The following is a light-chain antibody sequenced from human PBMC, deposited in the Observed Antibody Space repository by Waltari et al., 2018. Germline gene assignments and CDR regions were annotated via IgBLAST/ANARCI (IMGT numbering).Light chain of an antibody. Sequence: QSALTQPASVSGSPGQSITISCTGTSSDVGGYNSVSWYQQHPGKAPKLMIYDVTSRPLGGSPRFSGSKSDNTASLTISGLQSEDEAEYYCSSYTGRSIAVVFGGGTKLTVL. CDR1: SSDVGGYNS. V-gene: IGLV2-14*03. CDR2: DVT. J-gene: IGLJ2*01. CDR3: SSYTGRSIAVV.